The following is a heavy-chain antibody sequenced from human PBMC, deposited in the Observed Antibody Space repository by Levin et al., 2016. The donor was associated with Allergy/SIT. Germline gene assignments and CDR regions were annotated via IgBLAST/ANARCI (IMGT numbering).Heavy chain of an antibody. CDR3: ARGGDDYSKGRLYYYYYYGMDV. CDR2: INHSGST. J-gene: IGHJ6*02. Sequence: WIRQPPGKGLEWIGEINHSGSTNYNPSLKSRVTISVDTSKNQFSLKLSSVTAADTAVYYCARGGDDYSKGRLYYYYYYGMDVWGQGTTVTVSS. D-gene: IGHD4-11*01. V-gene: IGHV4-34*01.